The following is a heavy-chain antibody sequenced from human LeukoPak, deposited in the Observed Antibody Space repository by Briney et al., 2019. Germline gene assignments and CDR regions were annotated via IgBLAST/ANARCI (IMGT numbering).Heavy chain of an antibody. CDR1: GGTFSSYA. Sequence: SVKVSCKASGGTFSSYAISWVRQAPGQGLEWVGGIIPIFGTANYAQKFQGRVTITADESTSTAYMELSSLRSEDTAVYYCAIILGYCSSTSCQFDYWGQGTLVTVSS. V-gene: IGHV1-69*13. CDR3: AIILGYCSSTSCQFDY. CDR2: IIPIFGTA. J-gene: IGHJ4*02. D-gene: IGHD2-2*01.